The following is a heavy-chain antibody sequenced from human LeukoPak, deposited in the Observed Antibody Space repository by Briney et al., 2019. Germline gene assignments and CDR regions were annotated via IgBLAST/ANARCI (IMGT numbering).Heavy chain of an antibody. J-gene: IGHJ4*02. D-gene: IGHD6-19*01. V-gene: IGHV4-61*02. CDR3: ARVIAVAGYYFDY. Sequence: XSXIRQPAXKGLEWIGRIYTSGSTYYNPSLKSRVTISVDTSKNQFSLKLSSVTAADTAVYYCARVIAVAGYYFDYWGQGTLVTVSS. CDR2: IYTSGST.